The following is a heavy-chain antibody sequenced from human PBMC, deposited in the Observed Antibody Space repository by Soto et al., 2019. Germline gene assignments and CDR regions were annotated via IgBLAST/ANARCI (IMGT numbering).Heavy chain of an antibody. CDR3: ARGHYSSGWPIDH. J-gene: IGHJ4*02. Sequence: SETLSLTCAVSGGSIRSGDYYWNWIRQVPGKGLEWIGFVFHSATTSYNPSLKTRVAISDDTSKKQFSLRLTSVTAADTAIYYCARGHYSSGWPIDHWGQGILVTVSS. D-gene: IGHD6-19*01. V-gene: IGHV4-61*08. CDR2: VFHSATT. CDR1: GGSIRSGDYY.